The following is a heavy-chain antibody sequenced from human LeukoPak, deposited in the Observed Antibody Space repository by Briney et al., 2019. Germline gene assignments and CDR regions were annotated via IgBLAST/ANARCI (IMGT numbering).Heavy chain of an antibody. Sequence: SGPTLVKPTQTLTLTCTFSGFSLSTSGAGVGWIRQPPGKALEWLALIYWNDDKRYSPSLKSRLTITKDTSKNQVVLTMTNMDPVDTATYYCAHYYYDSSGYYDKDYWGQGTLVTVSS. CDR1: GFSLSTSGAG. CDR2: IYWNDDK. CDR3: AHYYYDSSGYYDKDY. V-gene: IGHV2-5*01. J-gene: IGHJ4*02. D-gene: IGHD3-22*01.